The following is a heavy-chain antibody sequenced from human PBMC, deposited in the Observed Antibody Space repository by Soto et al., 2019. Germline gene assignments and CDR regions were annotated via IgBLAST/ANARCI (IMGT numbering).Heavy chain of an antibody. Sequence: QVQLQESGPGLVKPSETLSLTCTVSGGSISSYYWSWIRQPPGKGLEWIGYIYYSGSTNYNPSLKSRVTISVDTSKNQFSLKLSSVTAADTAVYYCARLGARYSSSWYFDYWGQGTLVTVSS. V-gene: IGHV4-59*01. D-gene: IGHD6-13*01. J-gene: IGHJ4*02. CDR1: GGSISSYY. CDR2: IYYSGST. CDR3: ARLGARYSSSWYFDY.